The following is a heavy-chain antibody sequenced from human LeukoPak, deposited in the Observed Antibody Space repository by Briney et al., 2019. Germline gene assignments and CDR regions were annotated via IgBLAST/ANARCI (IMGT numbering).Heavy chain of an antibody. V-gene: IGHV4-30-4*01. D-gene: IGHD2-15*01. Sequence: SETLSLTCTVSGGAISSGDYYWSWIRQPPGKGLEWIGYIYYSGSTYYNPSLKSRVTISVDTSKNQFSLKLSSVTAADTAVYYCARVLGYCSGGSCLINYYYYYGMDVWGQGTTVTVSS. CDR3: ARVLGYCSGGSCLINYYYYYGMDV. CDR1: GGAISSGDYY. J-gene: IGHJ6*02. CDR2: IYYSGST.